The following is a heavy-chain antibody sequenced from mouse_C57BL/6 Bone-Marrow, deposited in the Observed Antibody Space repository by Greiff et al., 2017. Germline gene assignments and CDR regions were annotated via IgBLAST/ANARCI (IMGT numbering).Heavy chain of an antibody. J-gene: IGHJ4*01. CDR1: GFNIKDDY. CDR2: IDPENGDT. V-gene: IGHV14-4*01. D-gene: IGHD2-2*01. Sequence: EVQLQQSGAELVRPGASVKLSCTASGFNIKDDYMHWVKQRPEQGLEWIGWIDPENGDTEYASKFQGKATITADTSSNTAYLQLSSLTSEGTAVYYCTTALWLPYYAMDYWGQGTSVTVSA. CDR3: TTALWLPYYAMDY.